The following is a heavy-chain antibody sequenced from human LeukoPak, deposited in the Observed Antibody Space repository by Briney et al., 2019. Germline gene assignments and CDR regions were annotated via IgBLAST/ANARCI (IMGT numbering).Heavy chain of an antibody. CDR2: IYPGDSDT. CDR3: ARMGSSPAFDI. D-gene: IGHD2-2*01. CDR1: GYGFTSYW. V-gene: IGHV5-51*01. Sequence: GESLQISCKGSGYGFTSYWIGWVRRMPGKGLEWMGIIYPGDSDTRYSPSFQGQVTISADKSISTAYLQWSSLKASDTAMYYCARMGSSPAFDIWGQGTMVTVSS. J-gene: IGHJ3*02.